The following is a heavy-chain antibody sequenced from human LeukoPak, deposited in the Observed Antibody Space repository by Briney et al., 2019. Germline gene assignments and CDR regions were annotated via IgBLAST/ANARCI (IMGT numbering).Heavy chain of an antibody. D-gene: IGHD6-19*01. CDR2: ISYDGSNK. Sequence: GGSLRLSCAASGFTFSSYSMNWVRQAPGKGLEWVAVISYDGSNKYYADSVKGRFTISRDNSKNTLYLQMNSLRAEDTAVYYCARRQWMSLDYWGQGTLVTVSS. CDR3: ARRQWMSLDY. V-gene: IGHV3-30*03. J-gene: IGHJ4*02. CDR1: GFTFSSYS.